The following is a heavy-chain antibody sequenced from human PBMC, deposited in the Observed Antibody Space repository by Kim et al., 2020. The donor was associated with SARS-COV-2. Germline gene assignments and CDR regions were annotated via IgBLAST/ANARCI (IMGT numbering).Heavy chain of an antibody. Sequence: DPVKGRFTTSRDNSESTVYLQKSSLRAEDTAVYYCTREPCSGGSCFGMDVWGQGTTVTVSS. D-gene: IGHD2-15*01. V-gene: IGHV3-30*07. J-gene: IGHJ6*02. CDR3: TREPCSGGSCFGMDV.